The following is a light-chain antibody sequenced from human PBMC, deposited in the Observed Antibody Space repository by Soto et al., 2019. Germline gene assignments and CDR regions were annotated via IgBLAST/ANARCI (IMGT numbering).Light chain of an antibody. CDR2: KAS. CDR1: QTISSW. CDR3: QQYDNYPPT. Sequence: DIQMTQSPSTLSGSVGDRVTITCRASQTISSWLAWYQQKPGKAPKLLIYKASTLKSGVPSRFSGSGSGTEFTLTISSLQPDDFATYYCQQYDNYPPTFGGGTKVDI. V-gene: IGKV1-5*03. J-gene: IGKJ4*01.